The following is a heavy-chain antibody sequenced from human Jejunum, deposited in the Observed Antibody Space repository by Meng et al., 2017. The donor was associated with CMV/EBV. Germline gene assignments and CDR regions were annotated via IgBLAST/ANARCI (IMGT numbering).Heavy chain of an antibody. CDR2: ISYDGNSK. V-gene: IGHV3-30*14. CDR3: ARACRQVSNCYLDS. CDR1: GFTFSSFV. Sequence: GFTFSSFVMHWVRQAPGKGLEGVAVISYDGNSKYYADSVQGRFTISRDNSKNTVYLQMNSLRAEDTAVYYCARACRQVSNCYLDSWGQGIQVTVSS. J-gene: IGHJ4*02. D-gene: IGHD4-11*01.